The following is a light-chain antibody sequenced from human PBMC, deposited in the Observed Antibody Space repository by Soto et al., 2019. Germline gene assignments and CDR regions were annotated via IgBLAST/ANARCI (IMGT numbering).Light chain of an antibody. V-gene: IGKV1-9*01. CDR2: TAS. Sequence: DIQLTQSPSLLSASVGDRVTITCRARQDISSYLAWYQQRPGKAPKLLIYTASTLQSGVPSRFSGSGSGTEFTLTISSLQPEDFATYYCQQLISYPLTFGQGTKLEIK. CDR3: QQLISYPLT. J-gene: IGKJ2*01. CDR1: QDISSY.